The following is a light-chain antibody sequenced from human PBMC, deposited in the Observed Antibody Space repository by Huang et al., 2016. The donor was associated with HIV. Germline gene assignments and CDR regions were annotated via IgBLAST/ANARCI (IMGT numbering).Light chain of an antibody. Sequence: EIVLTQSPGTLSLSPGERATLSCRASQSVSSRYLAWYQQKPGQATRLLIYGASYRATGIPDRFSGSGSGTDFTLTISRLEPEDLAVYYCQQYGTSRIFTFGPGTRVDIK. V-gene: IGKV3-20*01. CDR3: QQYGTSRIFT. J-gene: IGKJ3*01. CDR2: GAS. CDR1: QSVSSRY.